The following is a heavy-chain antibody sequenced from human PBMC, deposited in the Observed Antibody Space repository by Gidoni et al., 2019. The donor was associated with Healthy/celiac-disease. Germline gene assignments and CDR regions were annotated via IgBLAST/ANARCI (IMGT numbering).Heavy chain of an antibody. Sequence: QVQLQQWGAGLLKPSETLSLTCAVYVGSFSGYYWSWIRQPPGKGLEWIGEINHSGSTNYNPSLKSRVTISVDTSKNQFSLKLSSVTAADTAVYYCARGKRPIAARRGNWFDPWGQGTLVTVSS. CDR1: VGSFSGYY. J-gene: IGHJ5*02. D-gene: IGHD6-6*01. CDR2: INHSGST. V-gene: IGHV4-34*01. CDR3: ARGKRPIAARRGNWFDP.